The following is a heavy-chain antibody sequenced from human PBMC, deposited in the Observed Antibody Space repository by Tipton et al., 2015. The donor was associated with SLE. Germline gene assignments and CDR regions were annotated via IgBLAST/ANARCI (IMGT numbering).Heavy chain of an antibody. V-gene: IGHV3-21*01. CDR2: MTGTSNYI. D-gene: IGHD2-2*01. J-gene: IGHJ5*02. CDR1: GFTFSTYN. CDR3: AREDIVVVPGCFDP. Sequence: SLRLSCTASGFTFSTYNMHWVRQAPGKGLEWVSSMTGTSNYIHYADSVQGRFTVSRDNAKNSLYLQMNSLRAEDTAVYYCAREDIVVVPGCFDPWGQGTLVTVSS.